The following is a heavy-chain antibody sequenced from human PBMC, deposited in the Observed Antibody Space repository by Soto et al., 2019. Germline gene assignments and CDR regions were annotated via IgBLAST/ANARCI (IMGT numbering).Heavy chain of an antibody. Sequence: EVQLLESGGGLVQPGGSLRLSCAASGFTFSSYSMTWVRQTPGKGLEWVSVISGSGGTTYYADSVKGRFTISRDNSKNTLFLQMNSLRAEDTAVYYCAKGGVSSRLFDPWGQGTLVTVSS. CDR3: AKGGVSSRLFDP. D-gene: IGHD2-8*01. CDR1: GFTFSSYS. V-gene: IGHV3-23*01. J-gene: IGHJ5*02. CDR2: ISGSGGTT.